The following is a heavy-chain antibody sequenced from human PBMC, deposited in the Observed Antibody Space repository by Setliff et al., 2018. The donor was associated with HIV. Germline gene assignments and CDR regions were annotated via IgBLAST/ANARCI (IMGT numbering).Heavy chain of an antibody. D-gene: IGHD3-22*01. CDR2: IIPIFGTP. J-gene: IGHJ1*01. V-gene: IGHV1-69*13. Sequence: SVKVSCKPSGYTFTNYDINWVRQAAGQGLEWMGQIIPIFGTPRYAQKFQGRVTITADESTSTVYMELSSLRSEDTAVYYCARDWEARADYYDTSGQAQYFQHWGQGTLVTVSS. CDR1: GYTFTNYD. CDR3: ARDWEARADYYDTSGQAQYFQH.